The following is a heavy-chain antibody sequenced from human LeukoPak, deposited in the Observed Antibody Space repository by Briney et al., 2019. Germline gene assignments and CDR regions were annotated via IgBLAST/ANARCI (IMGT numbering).Heavy chain of an antibody. D-gene: IGHD3-9*01. CDR1: GFTFSSYG. CDR3: ARVLRYFDWHLGADAFDI. V-gene: IGHV3-30*19. J-gene: IGHJ3*02. Sequence: PGGSLRLSCAASGFTFSSYGMHWVRQAPGKGLEWVAVISYDGSNKYYADSVKGRFTISRDNSKNTLYLQMNSLRAEDTAVYYCARVLRYFDWHLGADAFDIWGQGTMVTVSS. CDR2: ISYDGSNK.